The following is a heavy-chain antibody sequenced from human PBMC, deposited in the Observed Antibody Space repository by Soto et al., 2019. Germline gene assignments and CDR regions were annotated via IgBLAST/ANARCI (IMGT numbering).Heavy chain of an antibody. Sequence: GGSLRLSCAASGFTFSYYRKSWVRQAPGRGLEWVANIKEDGSEKYYVDSVKGRFTISRDNAKNSLYLQMNSLRAEDTAVYYCARGGAPRTVDYWGQGTQVTVSS. CDR3: ARGGAPRTVDY. J-gene: IGHJ4*02. CDR2: IKEDGSEK. D-gene: IGHD6-6*01. V-gene: IGHV3-7*05. CDR1: GFTFSYYR.